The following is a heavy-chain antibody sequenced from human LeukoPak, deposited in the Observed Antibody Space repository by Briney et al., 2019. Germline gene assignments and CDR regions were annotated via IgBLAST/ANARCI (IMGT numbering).Heavy chain of an antibody. CDR3: ARGDTMVRGVFDY. V-gene: IGHV4-30-4*01. Sequence: PSETLSLTCTVSGASISSGDYYWSWIRQPPGKGLEWIGYIYYSGSTYYNPSLKSRVTISVDTSKNQFSLKLSSVTAADTAVYYCARGDTMVRGVFDYWGQGTLVTVSS. CDR2: IYYSGST. J-gene: IGHJ4*02. D-gene: IGHD3-10*01. CDR1: GASISSGDYY.